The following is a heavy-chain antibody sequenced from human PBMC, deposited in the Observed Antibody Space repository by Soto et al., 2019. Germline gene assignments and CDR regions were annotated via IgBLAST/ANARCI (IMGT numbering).Heavy chain of an antibody. Sequence: VQLVESGGGVVQPGRSLRLSCAASGFTFSSYAMHWVRQAPGKGLEWVAVISYDGSNKYYADSVKGRFTISRDNSKNTLYLQMNSLRAEDTAVYYCARDGLIVVVVAATDANNWFDPWGQGTLVTVSS. D-gene: IGHD2-15*01. J-gene: IGHJ5*02. CDR1: GFTFSSYA. CDR2: ISYDGSNK. V-gene: IGHV3-30-3*01. CDR3: ARDGLIVVVVAATDANNWFDP.